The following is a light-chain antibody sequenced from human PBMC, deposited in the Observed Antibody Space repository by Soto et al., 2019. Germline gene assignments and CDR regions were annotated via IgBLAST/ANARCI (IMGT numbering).Light chain of an antibody. CDR2: GAS. CDR3: QQYSSLWT. Sequence: EVVLSQSPATLSLSTGERATLSCRASQSVSSYLAWYQQKPGQAPRLLIYGASSRATGIPDRFSGSGSGTDFTLSISRLEPEDFAVYYCQQYSSLWTFGQGTKVEI. CDR1: QSVSSY. J-gene: IGKJ1*01. V-gene: IGKV3-20*01.